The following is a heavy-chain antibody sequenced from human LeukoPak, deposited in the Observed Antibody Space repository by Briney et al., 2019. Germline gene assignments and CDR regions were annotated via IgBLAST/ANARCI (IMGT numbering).Heavy chain of an antibody. CDR1: GGSIRISNSY. CDR2: IYDSGTT. J-gene: IGHJ6*03. V-gene: IGHV4-39*07. CDR3: ARGAPAALYYYYYMDV. D-gene: IGHD2-2*01. Sequence: SETLSLTCTVSGGSIRISNSYWGWIRQPPGKGLEWIGNIYDSGTTYYNPSLKSRVTISVDTSKNQFSLKLNSVTAADTAVYYCARGAPAALYYYYYMDVWGKGTTVTVSS.